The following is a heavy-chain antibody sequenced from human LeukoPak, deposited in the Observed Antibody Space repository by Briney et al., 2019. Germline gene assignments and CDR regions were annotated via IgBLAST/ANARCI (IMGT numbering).Heavy chain of an antibody. CDR1: GGSISSGGYS. CDR2: IYHSGST. D-gene: IGHD1-26*01. CDR3: ARAGSRATNDAFDI. Sequence: KPSQTLSLTCAVSGGSISSGGYSWSWIRQPPGKGLEWIGYIYHSGSTYYNPSLKSRVTLSVDRSKNQFSLKLSSVTAADTAVYYCARAGSRATNDAFDIWGQGTTVTVSS. V-gene: IGHV4-30-2*01. J-gene: IGHJ3*02.